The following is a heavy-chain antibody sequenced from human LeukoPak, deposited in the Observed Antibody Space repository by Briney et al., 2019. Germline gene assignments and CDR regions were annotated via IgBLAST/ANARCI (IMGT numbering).Heavy chain of an antibody. CDR3: AKTTRASIRSAFDI. J-gene: IGHJ3*02. V-gene: IGHV4-39*01. D-gene: IGHD1-7*01. CDR1: GGSITTSSYY. CDR2: TSHSGTT. Sequence: SEALSLTCTVSGGSITTSSYYWGWVRQPPGKGLEWIGCTSHSGTTFYSPSLRSRVSISVDTSNSQFSLKLSSMTATDTAVYYCAKTTRASIRSAFDIWGQGTLVTVSS.